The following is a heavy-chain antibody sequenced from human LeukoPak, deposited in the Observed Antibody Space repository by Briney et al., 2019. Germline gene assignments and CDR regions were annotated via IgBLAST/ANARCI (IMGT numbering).Heavy chain of an antibody. CDR3: ARDNGSGSYSTLLNY. CDR1: GGTFSSYA. V-gene: IGHV1-46*01. Sequence: ASVKVSCKASGGTFSSYAISWVRQAPGQGLEWMGIINPSGGSTSYTQKFQGRVTMTRDTSTSTVYMELSSLRSEDTAVYYCARDNGSGSYSTLLNYWGQGTLVTVSS. CDR2: INPSGGST. D-gene: IGHD3-10*01. J-gene: IGHJ4*02.